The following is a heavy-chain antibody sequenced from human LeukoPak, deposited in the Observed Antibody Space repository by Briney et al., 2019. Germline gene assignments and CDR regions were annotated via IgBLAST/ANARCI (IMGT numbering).Heavy chain of an antibody. CDR1: GYTFTSYG. D-gene: IGHD1-26*01. J-gene: IGHJ1*01. CDR3: ARDSSIASYYGYFQH. CDR2: ISAYNGNT. V-gene: IGHV1-18*01. Sequence: ASVKGSCKASGYTFTSYGISWVRQAPGQGLEWMGWISAYNGNTNYAQKLQGRVTMTTDTSTSTAYMELRSLRSDDTAVYYCARDSSIASYYGYFQHWGQGTLVTVSS.